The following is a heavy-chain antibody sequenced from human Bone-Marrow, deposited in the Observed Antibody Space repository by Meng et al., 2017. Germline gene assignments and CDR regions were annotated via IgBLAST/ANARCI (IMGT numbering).Heavy chain of an antibody. Sequence: GGSLRLSCAASGFTFSSYPMHWVRQTPGKGLEWVAIISSDGNSKYYGDSVKGRFTISRDNSNNTLLLQVNSLRAEDTAVYCCARDTHLDGSGRLMDVWGQGTTVTVSS. V-gene: IGHV3-30*01. CDR1: GFTFSSYP. J-gene: IGHJ6*02. CDR3: ARDTHLDGSGRLMDV. D-gene: IGHD3-10*01. CDR2: ISSDGNSK.